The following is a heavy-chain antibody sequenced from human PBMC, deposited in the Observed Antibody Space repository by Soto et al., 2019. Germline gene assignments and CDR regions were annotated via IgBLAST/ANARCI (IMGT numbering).Heavy chain of an antibody. Sequence: SETLSLTCTVSGGSISSSSYYWGWIRQPPGKGLEWIGSIYYSGSTYYNPSLKSRVTISVDTSKNQFSLKLSSVTAADTAVYYCAGKPDSSSTPASFSRADYYYYYMDVWGKGTTVTVSS. D-gene: IGHD6-6*01. CDR3: AGKPDSSSTPASFSRADYYYYYMDV. CDR2: IYYSGST. V-gene: IGHV4-39*01. CDR1: GGSISSSSYY. J-gene: IGHJ6*03.